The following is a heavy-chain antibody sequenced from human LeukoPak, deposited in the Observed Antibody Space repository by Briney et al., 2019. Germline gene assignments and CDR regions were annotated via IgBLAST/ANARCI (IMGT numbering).Heavy chain of an antibody. J-gene: IGHJ6*03. Sequence: ASVKVSCKASGYTFTSYDINWVRQATGKGLEWMGWMNPNSGNTGYAQKFQGRVTMTRNTSISTAYMELSSLRSEDTAVYYCAREYSSSWYSYYYYYYMDVWGKGTTVTVSS. V-gene: IGHV1-8*02. D-gene: IGHD6-13*01. CDR1: GYTFTSYD. CDR3: AREYSSSWYSYYYYYYMDV. CDR2: MNPNSGNT.